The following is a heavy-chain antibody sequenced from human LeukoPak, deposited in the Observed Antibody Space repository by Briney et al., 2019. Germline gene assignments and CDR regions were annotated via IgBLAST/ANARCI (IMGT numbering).Heavy chain of an antibody. CDR2: VNPNGGDT. CDR3: ARANFLYCSSTTCLFDY. Sequence: ASVKVSCKASGYTFTDYYMHWVRQAPGQGFEWMGWVNPNGGDTNYAQKFQGRVTMTRDTSISTAHMEVSRLRSDDTAVYYCARANFLYCSSTTCLFDYWGQATLVTVSS. V-gene: IGHV1-2*02. D-gene: IGHD2-2*01. CDR1: GYTFTDYY. J-gene: IGHJ4*02.